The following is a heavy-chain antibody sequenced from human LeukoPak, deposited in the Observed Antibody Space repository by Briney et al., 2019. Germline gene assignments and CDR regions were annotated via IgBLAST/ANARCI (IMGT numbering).Heavy chain of an antibody. CDR2: ISYDGSNK. V-gene: IGHV3-30-3*01. CDR3: ARDRVRSGGATPGY. J-gene: IGHJ4*02. CDR1: GFTFSSHW. Sequence: GGSLRLSCAASGFTFSSHWMGWLRQAPGKGLEWVAVISYDGSNKYYADSVKGRFTISRDNSKNTLYLQMNSLRAEDTAVYYCARDRVRSGGATPGYWGQGTLVTVSS. D-gene: IGHD1-26*01.